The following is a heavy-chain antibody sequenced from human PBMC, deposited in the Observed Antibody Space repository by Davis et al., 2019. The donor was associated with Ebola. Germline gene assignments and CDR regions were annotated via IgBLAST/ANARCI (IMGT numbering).Heavy chain of an antibody. V-gene: IGHV5-51*01. CDR1: GYSFTTYW. Sequence: KVSCKASGYSFTTYWIVWVRQMPGKGLEWMGIIYSGDSDTRYRPSFEGQVTISVDRSISTAYLQWSSLKASDTAMYYCARQESLYGSIDYWGQGTLVTVSS. J-gene: IGHJ4*02. CDR3: ARQESLYGSIDY. D-gene: IGHD6-13*01. CDR2: IYSGDSDT.